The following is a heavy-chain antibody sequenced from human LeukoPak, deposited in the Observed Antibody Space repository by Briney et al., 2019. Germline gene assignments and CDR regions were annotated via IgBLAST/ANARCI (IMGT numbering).Heavy chain of an antibody. Sequence: GASVKVSCKASGGTFSSYAISWVRQAPGQGLEWMGRIIPILGIANYAQKFQGRVTITADKSTSTAYMELSSLRSGDTAVYYCARADLSSGGSGRGVYYFDYWGQGTLVTVSS. V-gene: IGHV1-69*04. D-gene: IGHD2-15*01. CDR2: IIPILGIA. CDR1: GGTFSSYA. CDR3: ARADLSSGGSGRGVYYFDY. J-gene: IGHJ4*02.